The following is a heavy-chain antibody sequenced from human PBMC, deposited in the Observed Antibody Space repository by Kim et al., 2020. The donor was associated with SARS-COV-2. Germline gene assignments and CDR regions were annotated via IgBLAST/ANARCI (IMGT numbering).Heavy chain of an antibody. CDR3: ATEGNYDSGVKYFDF. V-gene: IGHV1-24*01. CDR1: GYILTELS. Sequence: ASVKVSCKVSGYILTELSVHWVRQAPGQGLERMGGYDYGENEVIFAQRFQGRVTVTDERSTDTVYMELTSLRSDDTAIYYCATEGNYDSGVKYFDFWGRGTLVTVSS. CDR2: YDYGENEV. J-gene: IGHJ2*01. D-gene: IGHD3-22*01.